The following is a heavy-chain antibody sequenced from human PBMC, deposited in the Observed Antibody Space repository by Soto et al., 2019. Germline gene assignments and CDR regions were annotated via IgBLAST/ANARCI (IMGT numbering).Heavy chain of an antibody. CDR2: ISYDGSNE. V-gene: IGHV3-30*18. J-gene: IGHJ4*02. D-gene: IGHD3-22*01. CDR1: GLTFSSYG. Sequence: QVQLVESGGGVVQPGRSLSLSCTASGLTFSSYGMHWVRQTPGMGLEWVAHISYDGSNEHYIDSVKGRFTISRDNSKNTVYLQMNSLRTEDTALYYCAKDTYYHDSSGYYVFDHWGQGTLVTVSS. CDR3: AKDTYYHDSSGYYVFDH.